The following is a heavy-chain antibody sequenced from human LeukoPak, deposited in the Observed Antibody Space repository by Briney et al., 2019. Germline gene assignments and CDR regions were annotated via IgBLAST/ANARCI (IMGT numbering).Heavy chain of an antibody. CDR1: GYTFTSHY. D-gene: IGHD5-12*01. J-gene: IGHJ3*02. Sequence: ASVKVSCKASGYTFTSHYMHWVRQAPGQGLEWMGIINPSGGSTSYAQKFQGRVTMTRDTSTSTVYMELSSLRSEDTAVYYCARDPGGSGYPRGDAFDIWGQGTMVTVSS. CDR2: INPSGGST. CDR3: ARDPGGSGYPRGDAFDI. V-gene: IGHV1-46*01.